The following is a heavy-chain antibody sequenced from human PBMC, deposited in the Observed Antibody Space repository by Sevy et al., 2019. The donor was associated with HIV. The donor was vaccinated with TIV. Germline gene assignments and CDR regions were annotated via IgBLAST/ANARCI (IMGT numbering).Heavy chain of an antibody. Sequence: GSVKVSCKASGYTFIDYYLIWVRQAPGQGLEWMGRFNPNSGDTNYAQKFQGRVTMTRDASINSAYMELSRLTSDDTAVYYCAREWGFAMVNAFDIWGQGTMVTVSS. CDR2: FNPNSGDT. V-gene: IGHV1-2*06. D-gene: IGHD5-18*01. CDR3: AREWGFAMVNAFDI. CDR1: GYTFIDYY. J-gene: IGHJ3*02.